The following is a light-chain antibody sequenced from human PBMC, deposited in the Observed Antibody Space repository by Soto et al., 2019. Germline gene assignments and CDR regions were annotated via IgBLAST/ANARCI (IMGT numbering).Light chain of an antibody. CDR3: QQYGSSTGT. Sequence: DIQMTPSPSTLSASVVDRVTITCRASQTISTWLAWYQQKPGKAPELLIYDASTLESGVPSRFSGSGAGTEFTLTISRLEPEDFAVYYCQQYGSSTGTLGQGIKVDIK. J-gene: IGKJ1*01. CDR1: QTISTW. V-gene: IGKV1-5*01. CDR2: DAS.